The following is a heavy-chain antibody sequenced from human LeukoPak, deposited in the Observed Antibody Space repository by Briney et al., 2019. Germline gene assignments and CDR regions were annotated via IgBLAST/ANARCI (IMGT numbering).Heavy chain of an antibody. D-gene: IGHD3-10*01. CDR2: ISNSGSTI. CDR3: ARTRFHYFDY. CDR1: GFTFSDYY. Sequence: PGGSLRLSCAASGFTFSDYYMSWIRQAPGKGLEWVSYISNSGSTIYYAASVKGRFTISRDNAKKSLNLQMNSLRAEDTVVYYCARTRFHYFDYWGQGTLVTVSS. J-gene: IGHJ4*02. V-gene: IGHV3-11*04.